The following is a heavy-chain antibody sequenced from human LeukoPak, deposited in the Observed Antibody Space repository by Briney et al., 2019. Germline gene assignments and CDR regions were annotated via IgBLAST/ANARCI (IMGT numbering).Heavy chain of an antibody. D-gene: IGHD3-10*01. CDR2: INHSGST. Sequence: SETLSLTCAVYGGSFSGYYWSWIRQPPGKGLEWIGEINHSGSTNYNPSLKSRVTISVDTSKNQFSLKLSSVTAADTAVYYCARGLLLWFGDPTSWFDPWGQGTLVTVSS. CDR1: GGSFSGYY. CDR3: ARGLLLWFGDPTSWFDP. J-gene: IGHJ5*01. V-gene: IGHV4-34*01.